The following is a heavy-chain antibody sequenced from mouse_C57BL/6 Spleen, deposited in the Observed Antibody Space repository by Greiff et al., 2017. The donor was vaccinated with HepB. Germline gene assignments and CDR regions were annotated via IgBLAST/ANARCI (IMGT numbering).Heavy chain of an antibody. Sequence: VQLQQPGAELVKPGASVKLSCKASGYTFTSYWMHWVKQRPGRGLEWIGRIDPNSGGTKYNEKFKSKATLTVDKPSSTAYMQLSSLTSEDSAVYYCARWRGNYGFYYAMDYWGQGTSVTVSS. J-gene: IGHJ4*01. D-gene: IGHD1-2*01. CDR2: IDPNSGGT. V-gene: IGHV1-72*01. CDR1: GYTFTSYW. CDR3: ARWRGNYGFYYAMDY.